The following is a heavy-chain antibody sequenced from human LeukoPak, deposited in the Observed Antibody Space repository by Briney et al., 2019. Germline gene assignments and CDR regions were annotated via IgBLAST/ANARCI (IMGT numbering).Heavy chain of an antibody. CDR2: IYYSGST. Sequence: SETLSLTCTVSGGSISSYYWSWIRQPPGKGLEWIGYIYYSGSTNYDPSLKSRVTISEDTSKNQFSLKLSSVTAADTAVYYCARTGRDGYNYYADWGQGTLVTASS. CDR3: ARTGRDGYNYYAD. D-gene: IGHD5-24*01. J-gene: IGHJ4*02. V-gene: IGHV4-59*01. CDR1: GGSISSYY.